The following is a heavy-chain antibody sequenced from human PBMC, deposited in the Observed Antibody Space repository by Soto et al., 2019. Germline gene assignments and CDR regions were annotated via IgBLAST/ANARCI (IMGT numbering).Heavy chain of an antibody. CDR1: GFTFRNYW. CDR2: TNQDGRER. J-gene: IGHJ4*02. V-gene: IGHV3-7*01. Sequence: EVQLVESGGGLVQPGGSLRLSCVASGFTFRNYWMSWLRQAPGKGLEWVANTNQDGRERYSVDSVKGRFTIARDNAKNSMQLQKNSLRAEDTAVYYCARDGSGYSTDWGQGTLVTVSS. CDR3: ARDGSGYSTD. D-gene: IGHD5-18*01.